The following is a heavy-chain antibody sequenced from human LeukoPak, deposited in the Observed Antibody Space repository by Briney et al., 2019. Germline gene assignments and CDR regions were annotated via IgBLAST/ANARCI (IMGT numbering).Heavy chain of an antibody. CDR1: GFTFSSYW. Sequence: PGGSLRLSCAASGFTFSSYWMHWVRQAPGKGLVWVSRINSDGSSTSYADSVKGRFTISRDNAKNTLYLQMNSLRAEDTAVYYCHIHDYGDYDAFDIWGQGTMVTVSS. J-gene: IGHJ3*02. CDR3: HIHDYGDYDAFDI. D-gene: IGHD4-17*01. V-gene: IGHV3-74*01. CDR2: INSDGSST.